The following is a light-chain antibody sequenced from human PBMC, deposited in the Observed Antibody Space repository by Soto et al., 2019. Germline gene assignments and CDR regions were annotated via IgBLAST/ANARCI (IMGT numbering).Light chain of an antibody. Sequence: AIRMTQSPSSFSASTGDRVTITCRASQGISSYLAWYQQKPGKAPKLLIYAASTLQSGVPSRFSGSGSGTDFTLTISCLQSEDFATDYCQQYYSYPYPFGQGTKLEIK. V-gene: IGKV1-8*01. CDR1: QGISSY. CDR2: AAS. J-gene: IGKJ2*01. CDR3: QQYYSYPYP.